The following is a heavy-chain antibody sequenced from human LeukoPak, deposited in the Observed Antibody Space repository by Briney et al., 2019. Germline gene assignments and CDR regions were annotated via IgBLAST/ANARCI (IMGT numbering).Heavy chain of an antibody. Sequence: PGGSLRLSCAASGFSFSSYSMNWVRQAPGKGLEWVSSISSSGSYIYYADSVKGRFTISRDNAKNSLYLQMNSLRAEDTAAYYCAGGVYGNNPFDYWGQGTLVTVSS. D-gene: IGHD4-17*01. V-gene: IGHV3-21*01. J-gene: IGHJ4*02. CDR1: GFSFSSYS. CDR2: ISSSGSYI. CDR3: AGGVYGNNPFDY.